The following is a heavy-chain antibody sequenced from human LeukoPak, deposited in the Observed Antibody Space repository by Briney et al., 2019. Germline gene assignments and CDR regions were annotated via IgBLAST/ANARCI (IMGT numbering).Heavy chain of an antibody. CDR2: ISDIGSI. Sequence: SETLSLTCTVSGGSISSYYWSWIRQPPGKGLEWIAYISDIGSINYNPSLKSRVTISLDTSKNQFSLKLSSVTAADTAVYYCARGRKYYDFWSGHSIDAFDIWGQGTMVTVSS. CDR1: GGSISSYY. J-gene: IGHJ3*02. CDR3: ARGRKYYDFWSGHSIDAFDI. D-gene: IGHD3-3*01. V-gene: IGHV4-59*12.